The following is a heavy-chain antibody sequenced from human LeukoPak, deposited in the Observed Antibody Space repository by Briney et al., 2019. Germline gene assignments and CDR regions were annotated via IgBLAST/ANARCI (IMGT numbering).Heavy chain of an antibody. Sequence: PGGSLRLSCAASGFTFSSYAMSWVRQAPGKGLEWVSAISGSGGSTYYADSVKGRFTISRDNSKNTLYLQMNSLRAEDTAVYYCAKDTIYCSGGSCYLDYYFDYWGQGTLVTVSS. CDR3: AKDTIYCSGGSCYLDYYFDY. CDR2: ISGSGGST. D-gene: IGHD2-15*01. J-gene: IGHJ4*02. CDR1: GFTFSSYA. V-gene: IGHV3-23*01.